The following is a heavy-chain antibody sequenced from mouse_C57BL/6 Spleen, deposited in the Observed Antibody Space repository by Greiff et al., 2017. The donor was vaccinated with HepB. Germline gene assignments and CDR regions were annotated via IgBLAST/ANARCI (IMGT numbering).Heavy chain of an antibody. CDR3: ASHHHDSTVVGDWYFDV. J-gene: IGHJ1*03. V-gene: IGHV5-6*01. CDR2: ISSGGSYT. Sequence: EVKLQESGGDLVKPGGSLKLSCAASGFTFSSYGMSWVRRTPDKRLEWVATISSGGSYTYYPDSVKGRFTISRDNAKNTLYLQMSSLKSEDTAMYYCASHHHDSTVVGDWYFDVWGTGTTVTVSS. CDR1: GFTFSSYG. D-gene: IGHD1-1*01.